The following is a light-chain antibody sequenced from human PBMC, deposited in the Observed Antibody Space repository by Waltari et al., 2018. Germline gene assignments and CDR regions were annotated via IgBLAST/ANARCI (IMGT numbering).Light chain of an antibody. J-gene: IGKJ1*01. CDR1: QSLLYSSNNQNS. CDR2: WAA. CDR3: QQYYTTPLT. V-gene: IGKV4-1*01. Sequence: DIVMTQSPDSLAVSLGERATINCKSSQSLLYSSNNQNSLTGYQQKPGQPPKLLLYWAATRGSGVPDRFSGSGSGTDFTLTISSLQAEDVAVYYCQQYYTTPLTFGQGTKVEIK.